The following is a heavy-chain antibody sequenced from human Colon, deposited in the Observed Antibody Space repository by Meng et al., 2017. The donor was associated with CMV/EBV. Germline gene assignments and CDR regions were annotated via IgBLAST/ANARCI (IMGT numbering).Heavy chain of an antibody. Sequence: SGRPISSGGYYWSWIRQRPGKGLEWIGYKHHTGSTYSNPSLQSRVSISIDTSGNQFSLDLRSVTAADTAVYYCARDPGLYESTGFDIWGPGTVVTVSS. V-gene: IGHV4-31*02. D-gene: IGHD2/OR15-2a*01. CDR3: ARDPGLYESTGFDI. J-gene: IGHJ3*02. CDR2: KHHTGST. CDR1: GRPISSGGYY.